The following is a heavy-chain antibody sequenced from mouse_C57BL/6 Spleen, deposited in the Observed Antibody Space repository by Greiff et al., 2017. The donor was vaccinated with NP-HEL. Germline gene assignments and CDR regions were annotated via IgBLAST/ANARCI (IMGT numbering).Heavy chain of an antibody. CDR2: IWWDDDK. CDR1: GFSLSTFGMG. V-gene: IGHV8-8*01. Sequence: QVTLKESGPGILQPSQTLSLTCSFSGFSLSTFGMGVGWIRQPSGKGLEWLAHIWWDDDKYYNPALKSRLPISKDTSKNQVFLKIANVDTADTATYYCARMRYYGSSYYAMDYWGQGTSVTVSS. CDR3: ARMRYYGSSYYAMDY. J-gene: IGHJ4*01. D-gene: IGHD1-1*01.